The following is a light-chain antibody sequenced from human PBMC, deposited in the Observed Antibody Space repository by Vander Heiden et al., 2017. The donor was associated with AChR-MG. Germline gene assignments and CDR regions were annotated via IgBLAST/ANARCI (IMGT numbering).Light chain of an antibody. CDR1: QSLLYSDGKTY. CDR2: EVS. Sequence: DIVMTQPPLSLSVTPGQPASVSCQSSQSLLYSDGKTYLYWYLQRPGQPPHLLIYEVSNRFSGVPDRFSGSGSGTEFTLKISRVEAEDVGVYYCMQTIQFPITFGGGTNVDIK. CDR3: MQTIQFPIT. J-gene: IGKJ4*01. V-gene: IGKV2D-29*01.